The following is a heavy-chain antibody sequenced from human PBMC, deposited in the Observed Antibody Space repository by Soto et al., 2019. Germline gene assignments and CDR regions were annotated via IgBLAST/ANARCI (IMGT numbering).Heavy chain of an antibody. J-gene: IGHJ6*02. Sequence: GGSLRLSCAASGFTFSSHAMHWVRPAPGKGLEWVAVISYDGSNKYYADSVKGRFTISRDNSKNALYLQMNSLRAEDTAVYYCAREPGHCSGGSCYPFAYYYGMDVWGQGTTVTVSS. CDR2: ISYDGSNK. CDR1: GFTFSSHA. CDR3: AREPGHCSGGSCYPFAYYYGMDV. D-gene: IGHD2-15*01. V-gene: IGHV3-30-3*01.